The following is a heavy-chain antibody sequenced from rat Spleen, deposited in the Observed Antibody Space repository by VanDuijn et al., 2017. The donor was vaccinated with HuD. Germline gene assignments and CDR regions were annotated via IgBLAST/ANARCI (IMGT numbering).Heavy chain of an antibody. Sequence: EVQLVESDGALVQPGRSLKLSCAASGFTFSDYYMAWVRQASTKGMEWVATISYDGSSTYYRDSVKGRFTISRDNAKSTLYLQMDSLRPEDTATYYRARHGLPGYGVMDAWGQGASVTVSS. V-gene: IGHV5-29*01. CDR2: ISYDGSST. CDR1: GFTFSDYY. J-gene: IGHJ4*01. CDR3: ARHGLPGYGVMDA. D-gene: IGHD1-4*01.